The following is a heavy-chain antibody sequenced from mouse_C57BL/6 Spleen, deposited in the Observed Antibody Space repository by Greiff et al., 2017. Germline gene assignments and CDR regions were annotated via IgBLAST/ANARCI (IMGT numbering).Heavy chain of an antibody. D-gene: IGHD3-2*02. J-gene: IGHJ3*01. Sequence: QVQLQQSGPELVKPGASVKLSCKASGYTFTSYDINWVKQRPGQGLAWIGWLYPRDGSTKYNEKFKGKATLTVDTSSSTEYKERHSLTAEDAAFYFCAGTAQPLFAYWGQGTLVTVSA. CDR1: GYTFTSYD. V-gene: IGHV1-85*01. CDR2: LYPRDGST. CDR3: AGTAQPLFAY.